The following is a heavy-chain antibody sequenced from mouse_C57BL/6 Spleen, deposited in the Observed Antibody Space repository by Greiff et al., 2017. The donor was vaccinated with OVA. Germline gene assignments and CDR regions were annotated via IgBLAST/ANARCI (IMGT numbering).Heavy chain of an antibody. CDR1: GFTFTDYY. CDR3: ASFYDAYFDY. D-gene: IGHD2-12*01. J-gene: IGHJ2*01. Sequence: DVMLVESGGGLVQPGGSLSLSCAASGFTFTDYYMSWVRQPPGKALEWLGFIRNKANGYTTEYSASVKGRFTISRDNSQSIVYLQMNALGAEDSATYYCASFYDAYFDYWGQGTTLTVSS. V-gene: IGHV7-3*01. CDR2: IRNKANGYTT.